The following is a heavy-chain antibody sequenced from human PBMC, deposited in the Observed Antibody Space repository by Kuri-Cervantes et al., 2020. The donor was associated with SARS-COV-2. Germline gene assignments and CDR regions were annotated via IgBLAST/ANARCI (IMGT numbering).Heavy chain of an antibody. CDR2: IYYSGST. CDR1: GGSISSSSYY. CDR3: ARSGRKGIAVAGLRGYYFDY. Sequence: GSLRLSCTVSGGSISSSSYYWGWIRQPPGEGLEWIGSIYYSGSTYYNPSLKSRVTISVDTSKNQFSLKLSSVTAADTAVYYCARSGRKGIAVAGLRGYYFDYWGQGTLVTVSS. D-gene: IGHD6-19*01. J-gene: IGHJ4*02. V-gene: IGHV4-39*07.